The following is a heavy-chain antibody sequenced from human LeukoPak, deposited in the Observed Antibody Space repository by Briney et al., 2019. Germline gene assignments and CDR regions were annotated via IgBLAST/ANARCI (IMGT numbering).Heavy chain of an antibody. Sequence: PGGSLRLSCAASGFNFGDAAMTWVRQVPGKGLQWVSLISSSGLNTYYADSVKGRFALSRDNSKNTLYLQMNSLRAEDTAVYYCAKDTTPPKAGFDPWGQGTLVTVSS. CDR1: GFNFGDAA. D-gene: IGHD1-14*01. CDR2: ISSSGLNT. V-gene: IGHV3-23*01. J-gene: IGHJ5*02. CDR3: AKDTTPPKAGFDP.